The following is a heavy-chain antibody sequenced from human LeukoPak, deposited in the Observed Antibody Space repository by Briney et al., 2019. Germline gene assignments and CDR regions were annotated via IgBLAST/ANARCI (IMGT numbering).Heavy chain of an antibody. V-gene: IGHV4-59*08. CDR1: GGSISPYY. Sequence: PSETLSLTCSVSGGSISPYYWSWIRQPPGRGLEWIAYIYYSGRTNSNPSLKSRVTISVDTSKNQFSLKLSSVTAADTAVYYCARYISGGNDYWGQGSLVTVSS. D-gene: IGHD2-15*01. J-gene: IGHJ4*02. CDR3: ARYISGGNDY. CDR2: IYYSGRT.